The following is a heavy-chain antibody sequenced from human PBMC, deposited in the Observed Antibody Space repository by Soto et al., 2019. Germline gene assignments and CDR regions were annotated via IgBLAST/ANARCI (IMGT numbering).Heavy chain of an antibody. CDR2: MYTGGST. D-gene: IGHD4-4*01. V-gene: IGHV3-53*01. CDR3: ARGGSISNLHGWFDP. J-gene: IGHJ5*02. Sequence: EVRLVESGGGLIQPEGSLILSCAASGLTVNDNYMSWVRQAPGKGLEWVSVMYTGGSTYYADSVRGRFTISRDNSKNTLYLQMNSLTAEDTAVYYCARGGSISNLHGWFDPWGQGTLITVS. CDR1: GLTVNDNY.